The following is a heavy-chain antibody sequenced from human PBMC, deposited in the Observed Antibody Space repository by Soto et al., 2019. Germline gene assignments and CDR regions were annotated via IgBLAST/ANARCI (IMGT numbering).Heavy chain of an antibody. CDR3: AKVSKSSTYFDY. Sequence: GGSLRLSCAASGFTFSSYGMHWVRQAPGKGLEWVAVISYDGSNKYYADSVKGRFTISRDNSKNTLYLQMNSLRAEDTAVYYCAKVSKSSTYFDYWGQGTLVTVS. CDR2: ISYDGSNK. V-gene: IGHV3-30*18. J-gene: IGHJ4*02. D-gene: IGHD6-6*01. CDR1: GFTFSSYG.